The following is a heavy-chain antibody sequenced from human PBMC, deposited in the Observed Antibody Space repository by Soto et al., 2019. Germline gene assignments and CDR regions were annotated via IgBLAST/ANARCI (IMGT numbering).Heavy chain of an antibody. V-gene: IGHV1-18*01. Sequence: ASVKVSCKASGYTFTSYGISWVRQAPGQGLEWMGWISAYNGNTNYAQKLQGRVTMTTDTSTSTAYMELRSLRSDDTAVYYCARDREHSSGWSIGMDWFDPWGQGTLVTVSS. CDR1: GYTFTSYG. D-gene: IGHD6-19*01. J-gene: IGHJ5*02. CDR3: ARDREHSSGWSIGMDWFDP. CDR2: ISAYNGNT.